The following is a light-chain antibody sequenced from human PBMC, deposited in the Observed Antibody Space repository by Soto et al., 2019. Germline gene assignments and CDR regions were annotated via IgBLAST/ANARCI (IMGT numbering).Light chain of an antibody. J-gene: IGLJ2*01. V-gene: IGLV2-14*01. CDR3: CSYTSSATRI. Sequence: QSVLTQPASVSGSPGQSITISCTGTNSDVGGYDYVSWYQHHPGKAPRLMIYEVSNRPSGVSNRFSASKSGNTASLTISGLQPEDEADYYCCSYTSSATRIFGGGPKLTVL. CDR1: NSDVGGYDY. CDR2: EVS.